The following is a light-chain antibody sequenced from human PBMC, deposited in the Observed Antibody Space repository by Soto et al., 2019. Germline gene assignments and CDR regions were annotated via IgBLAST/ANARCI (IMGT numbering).Light chain of an antibody. Sequence: SYELTQPPSVSVAPGKTARITCGGNNIGSKSVHWYQQKPGQAPVLVIYYDSDRPSGIPERFSGSNSGNTATLTISRVEAGDEADYYCQVWDSSSGHPYVVFGGGTKLTVL. V-gene: IGLV3-21*04. CDR1: NIGSKS. J-gene: IGLJ2*01. CDR2: YDS. CDR3: QVWDSSSGHPYVV.